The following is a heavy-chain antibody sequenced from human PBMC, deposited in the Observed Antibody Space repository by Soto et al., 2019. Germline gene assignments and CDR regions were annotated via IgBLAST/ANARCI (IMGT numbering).Heavy chain of an antibody. Sequence: QVQLQESGPGLVKPSQTLSLTCTVSGGSISSGGYYWSWIRQHPGKGLEWIGYIYYSGSTYYNPSLKRRVTISVDTSKNQFSLKLSSVTAADTAVYYCARAVPYYDSSGYLGYYFDYWGQGTLVTVSS. CDR1: GGSISSGGYY. CDR2: IYYSGST. D-gene: IGHD3-22*01. J-gene: IGHJ4*02. CDR3: ARAVPYYDSSGYLGYYFDY. V-gene: IGHV4-31*03.